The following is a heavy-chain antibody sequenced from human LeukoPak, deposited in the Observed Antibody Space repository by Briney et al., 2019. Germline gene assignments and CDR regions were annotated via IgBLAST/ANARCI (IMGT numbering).Heavy chain of an antibody. CDR1: GFTFGSYA. CDR2: ILKDGSNK. D-gene: IGHD3-10*01. CDR3: ARAPLLWFGELISNFDF. J-gene: IGHJ4*02. Sequence: GGSLRLSCVASGFTFGSYAMHWVRQAPGKGLEWVAVILKDGSNKYYADSVKGRFTISRDNSKNTLYVQMNSLRVEDTAVYYCARAPLLWFGELISNFDFWGQGTLVTVSS. V-gene: IGHV3-30-3*01.